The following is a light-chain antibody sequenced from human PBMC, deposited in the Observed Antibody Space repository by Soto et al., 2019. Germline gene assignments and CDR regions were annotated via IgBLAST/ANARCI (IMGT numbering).Light chain of an antibody. CDR2: AAS. Sequence: DIQMTQSPSSLSASLGDTVTITCRASQSIGTYLNWYQFKPGKAPRLLIYAASSFQSGVPSRFSGSGSATDFTLIISSLQPEDFATYYCQQTYSISHTFGQGTKLEIK. CDR1: QSIGTY. J-gene: IGKJ2*01. V-gene: IGKV1-39*01. CDR3: QQTYSISHT.